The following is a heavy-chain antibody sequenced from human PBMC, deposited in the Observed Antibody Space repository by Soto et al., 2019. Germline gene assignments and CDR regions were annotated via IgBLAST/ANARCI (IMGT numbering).Heavy chain of an antibody. CDR2: ISGGSST. CDR1: GFTFSNNA. CDR3: AKDRYSGSYTISRTFDP. D-gene: IGHD1-26*01. V-gene: IGHV3-23*01. Sequence: PGGPLSLSCAASGFTFSNNAMSWVRQAPGKGLEWVSAISGGSSTYYADSVKGRFTISRDNSKNTLYLQMNSLRAEDTAVYYCAKDRYSGSYTISRTFDPWGQGTLVTVSS. J-gene: IGHJ5*02.